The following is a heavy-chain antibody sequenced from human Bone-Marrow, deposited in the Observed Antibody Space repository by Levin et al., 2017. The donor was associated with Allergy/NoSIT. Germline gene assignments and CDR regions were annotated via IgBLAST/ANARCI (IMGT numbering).Heavy chain of an antibody. Sequence: LRLSCTVSNGSINRKAYYWSWIRQHPTMGLEWIGYIFYTGSTFYSSSLRSRVTISVDRSSNQFSLLMTSVTAADTAVYYCAKTITEFTGPRFGLWGQGILVTVSS. V-gene: IGHV4-31*03. J-gene: IGHJ5*02. CDR2: IFYTGST. CDR3: AKTITEFTGPRFGL. CDR1: NGSINRKAYY. D-gene: IGHD5-12*01.